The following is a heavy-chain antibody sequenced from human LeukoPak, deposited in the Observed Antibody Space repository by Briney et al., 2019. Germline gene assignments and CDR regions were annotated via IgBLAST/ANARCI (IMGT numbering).Heavy chain of an antibody. CDR2: INPSGGST. V-gene: IGHV1-46*01. Sequence: ASVKVSCKASGYTFTSYYMHWVRQAPGQGLEWMGIINPSGGSTSYAQKLQGRVTMTRDTSTSTVYMELSSLRSEDTAVYYCTVTTSRVGQYYFDYWGQGTLGTVSS. J-gene: IGHJ4*02. CDR1: GYTFTSYY. CDR3: TVTTSRVGQYYFDY. D-gene: IGHD4-17*01.